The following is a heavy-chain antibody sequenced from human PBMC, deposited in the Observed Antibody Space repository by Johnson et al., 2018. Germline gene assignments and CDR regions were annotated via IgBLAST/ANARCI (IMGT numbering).Heavy chain of an antibody. J-gene: IGHJ1*01. V-gene: IGHV3-11*01. D-gene: IGHD3-3*01. CDR3: AAWSGDSRDLEH. CDR2: SRRAGPI. CDR1: GFTLSDYY. Sequence: QVQLVQSGGALVEPGGSLRLSCAASGFTLSDYYLSWIRQAPGKGLDWVSYSRRAGPIYYGDSVRGRFTISRDNAKNSLYLQMNNLRAEDTDGYFCAAWSGDSRDLEHWGQGTLVTVSS.